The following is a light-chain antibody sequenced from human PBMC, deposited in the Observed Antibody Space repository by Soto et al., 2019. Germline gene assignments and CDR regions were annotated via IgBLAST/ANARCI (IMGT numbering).Light chain of an antibody. CDR3: AAWDYSLSGVV. Sequence: SVLPQPPSASGTPGQRVTISCSGSSSNIGSNTVNWYQPLPGTAPKLLIYSNNQRPSGVPDRFSGSKSGTSASLAISGLQSEDEADYYCAAWDYSLSGVVFGGGTQLTVL. J-gene: IGLJ2*01. V-gene: IGLV1-44*01. CDR2: SNN. CDR1: SSNIGSNT.